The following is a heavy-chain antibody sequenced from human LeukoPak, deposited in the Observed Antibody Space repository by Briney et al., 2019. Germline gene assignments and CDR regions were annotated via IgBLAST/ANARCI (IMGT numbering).Heavy chain of an antibody. Sequence: PGGSLRLSCGVSGFTFSSYEMNWVRQVPGKGLEWVSYISSSGRTTKYADSVKGRFTISRDNDKSSLYLQMNSLRAEDTAVYYCARAATYSTTWSLYYFDSWGQGTLITVSS. CDR3: ARAATYSTTWSLYYFDS. D-gene: IGHD6-13*01. CDR2: ISSSGRTT. J-gene: IGHJ4*02. V-gene: IGHV3-48*03. CDR1: GFTFSSYE.